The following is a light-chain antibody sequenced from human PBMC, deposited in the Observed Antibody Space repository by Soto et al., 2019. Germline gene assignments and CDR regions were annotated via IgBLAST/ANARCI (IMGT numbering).Light chain of an antibody. V-gene: IGKV1-5*01. CDR2: DAS. CDR3: QQHNSYSYT. CDR1: QSISSW. J-gene: IGKJ2*01. Sequence: DIQMTQSPSTLSASVGDRVTITCRASQSISSWLAWYQQKPGKVPKLLIYDASSLESGVPSRFSGSGSGTQFTLTINSLQPDDFATYYCQQHNSYSYTFGQGTKLEIK.